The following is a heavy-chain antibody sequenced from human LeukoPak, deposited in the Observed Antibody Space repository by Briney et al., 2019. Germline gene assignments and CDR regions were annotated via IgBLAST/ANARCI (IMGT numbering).Heavy chain of an antibody. Sequence: GGSLRLSCVASGFTFSNYAISWVRQAPGKGLEWVSAISGSPTSTYDADSVKGRFTISRDNSKNTVYLQMTSLRAEDTAIYYCAKEKSGYYGSGSYWFDSWGQGTRVTVSS. CDR3: AKEKSGYYGSGSYWFDS. CDR1: GFTFSNYA. J-gene: IGHJ5*01. V-gene: IGHV3-23*01. D-gene: IGHD3-10*01. CDR2: ISGSPTST.